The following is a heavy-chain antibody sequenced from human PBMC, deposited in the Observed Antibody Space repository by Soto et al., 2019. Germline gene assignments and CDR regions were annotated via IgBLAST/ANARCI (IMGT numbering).Heavy chain of an antibody. CDR2: IYHSGST. CDR1: GGSISSSNW. J-gene: IGHJ6*03. D-gene: IGHD3-16*01. CDR3: ARNMIYFYYYYMDV. Sequence: SETLSLTCAVSGGSISSSNWWSWVRQPPGKGLEWIGEIYHSGSTNYNPSLKSRVTISVDKSKNQFSLKLSSVTAADTAVYYCARNMIYFYYYYMDVWGKGTTVTVSS. V-gene: IGHV4-4*02.